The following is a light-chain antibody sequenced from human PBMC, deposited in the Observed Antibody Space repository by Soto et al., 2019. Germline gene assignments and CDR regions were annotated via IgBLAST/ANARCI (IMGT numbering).Light chain of an antibody. V-gene: IGKV1-33*01. CDR2: DAS. Sequence: DIQMTQSPSSLSASVGDRVTITCQASQNINNYLNWYQQKPGRAPKLLIYDASNLEAGVPSRFRGSGSGTDFTFTISRLQPEDIATYYCQQSYTSPVTFGGGNKVDIK. CDR1: QNINNY. J-gene: IGKJ4*01. CDR3: QQSYTSPVT.